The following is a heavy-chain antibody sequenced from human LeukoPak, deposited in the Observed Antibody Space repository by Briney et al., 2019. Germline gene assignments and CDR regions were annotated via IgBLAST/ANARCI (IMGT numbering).Heavy chain of an antibody. CDR1: GFTFTAYT. CDR3: AKGRDGYNFDY. Sequence: GGSLRLSCAASGFTFTAYTINWVRQAPGKGLEWVSHISGSTTDIYYADSVKGRFTISRDNSKNTLYLQMNSLRAEDTAVYYCAKGRDGYNFDYWGQGTLVTVSS. J-gene: IGHJ4*02. CDR2: ISGSTTDI. V-gene: IGHV3-21*01. D-gene: IGHD5-24*01.